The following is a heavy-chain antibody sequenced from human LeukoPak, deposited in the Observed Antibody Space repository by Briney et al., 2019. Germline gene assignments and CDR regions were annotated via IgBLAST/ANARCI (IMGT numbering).Heavy chain of an antibody. CDR2: FDPEDGET. J-gene: IGHJ4*02. Sequence: ASVKVSCTVSGYTLTELSMHWVRQAPGKGLEWMGGFDPEDGETIYAQKFQGRVTMTEDTSTDTAYMELSSLRSEDTAVYYCATQKVDTAEYYFDYWGQGTLVTVSS. V-gene: IGHV1-24*01. CDR1: GYTLTELS. CDR3: ATQKVDTAEYYFDY. D-gene: IGHD5-18*01.